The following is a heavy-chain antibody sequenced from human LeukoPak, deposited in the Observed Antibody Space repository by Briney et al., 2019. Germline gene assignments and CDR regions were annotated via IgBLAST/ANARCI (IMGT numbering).Heavy chain of an antibody. CDR3: AASMTTDAFDI. CDR2: ISAYNGNT. V-gene: IGHV1-18*01. D-gene: IGHD4-17*01. Sequence: ASVKVSCKASGYTFTSYGISWGRQAPGQGLELMGWISAYNGNTNYAQKLQGRVTMNTDTSTSTAYMELRSLRSDDTAVYYCAASMTTDAFDIWGQGTMVTVSS. J-gene: IGHJ3*02. CDR1: GYTFTSYG.